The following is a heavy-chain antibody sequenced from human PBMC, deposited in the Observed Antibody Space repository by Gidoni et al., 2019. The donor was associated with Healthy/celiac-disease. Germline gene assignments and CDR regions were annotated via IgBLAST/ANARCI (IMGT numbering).Heavy chain of an antibody. Sequence: QVQLVQSGAEVKKPGSSVKVSCKASGGTFSSYAISWVQQAPGQGLEWMGRIIPILGIANYAQKCKGRVTITADKSTSTAYMELSSLRSEDTAVYYCARDRKFYDILTGYYIYYYGMDVWGQGTTVTVSS. V-gene: IGHV1-69*04. CDR1: GGTFSSYA. J-gene: IGHJ6*02. CDR3: ARDRKFYDILTGYYIYYYGMDV. CDR2: IIPILGIA. D-gene: IGHD3-9*01.